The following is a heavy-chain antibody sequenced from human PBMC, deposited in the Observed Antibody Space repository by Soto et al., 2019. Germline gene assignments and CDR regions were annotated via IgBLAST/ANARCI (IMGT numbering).Heavy chain of an antibody. J-gene: IGHJ4*02. CDR3: AKNAGGTCYSRADC. CDR1: GFTFTSHA. D-gene: IGHD2-15*01. Sequence: GGSLRLSCAASGFTFTSHAMNWVRQAPGKGLEWVAGITPGGDNTYYADSVKGRFTISRDNSKNTVYLQMNYLRAEDTALYYCAKNAGGTCYSRADCWGQGTLVTVSS. CDR2: ITPGGDNT. V-gene: IGHV3-23*01.